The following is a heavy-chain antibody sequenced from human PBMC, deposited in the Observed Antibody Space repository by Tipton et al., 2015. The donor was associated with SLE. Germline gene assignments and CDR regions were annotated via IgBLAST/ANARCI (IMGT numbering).Heavy chain of an antibody. CDR3: ARGLAADFDI. Sequence: LRLSCAVYGGSFSGYYWSWIRQPPGKGLEWIGEINHSGSTNYNPSLKSRVTISVDTSKNQFSLKLSSVTAADTAVYYCARGLAADFDIWGQGTMVTVSS. CDR1: GGSFSGYY. V-gene: IGHV4-34*01. CDR2: INHSGST. J-gene: IGHJ3*02. D-gene: IGHD6-13*01.